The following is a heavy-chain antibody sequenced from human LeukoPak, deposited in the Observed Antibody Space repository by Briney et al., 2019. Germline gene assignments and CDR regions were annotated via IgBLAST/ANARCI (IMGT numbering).Heavy chain of an antibody. Sequence: GGSLRLSCAASAFTFSSYGMHWVRQAPGKGLEWVAFIRYDGSNKYYADSVKGRFAISRDNSKNTLYLQMNSLRAEDTAMYYCAKDLRAVVIGSPLDYWGQGILVTVSS. D-gene: IGHD2-2*01. CDR2: IRYDGSNK. CDR3: AKDLRAVVIGSPLDY. CDR1: AFTFSSYG. J-gene: IGHJ4*02. V-gene: IGHV3-30*02.